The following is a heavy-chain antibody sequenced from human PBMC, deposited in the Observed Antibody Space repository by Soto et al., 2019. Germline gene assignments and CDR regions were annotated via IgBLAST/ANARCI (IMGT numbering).Heavy chain of an antibody. CDR1: GFTFSSYA. CDR3: AKSYYYDSSGYNPFDY. V-gene: IGHV3-23*01. CDR2: ISGSGGST. J-gene: IGHJ4*02. D-gene: IGHD3-22*01. Sequence: GGSLRLSCAASGFTFSSYAMSWVRQAPGKGLEWVSAISGSGGSTYYADSVKGRFTISRDNSKNTLYLQMNSLRAEDTAVYYCAKSYYYDSSGYNPFDYWGQGTLVTVSS.